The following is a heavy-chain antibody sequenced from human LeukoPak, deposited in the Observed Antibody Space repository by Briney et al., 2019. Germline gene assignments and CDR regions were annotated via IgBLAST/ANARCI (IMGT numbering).Heavy chain of an antibody. Sequence: PSETPSLTCTVSGGSISSYYWSWIRQPAGKGLEWIGRIYTSGSTNYNPSLKSRVTMSVDTSKNQFSLKLSSVTAADTAVYYCARALEYCSSTSCYGGVTNWFDPWGQGTLVTVSS. CDR2: IYTSGST. CDR3: ARALEYCSSTSCYGGVTNWFDP. D-gene: IGHD2-2*01. J-gene: IGHJ5*02. V-gene: IGHV4-4*07. CDR1: GGSISSYY.